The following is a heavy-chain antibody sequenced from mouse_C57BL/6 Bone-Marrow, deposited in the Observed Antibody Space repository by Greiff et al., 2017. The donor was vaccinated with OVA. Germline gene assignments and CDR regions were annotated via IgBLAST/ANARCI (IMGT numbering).Heavy chain of an antibody. D-gene: IGHD1-1*01. J-gene: IGHJ2*01. Sequence: EVNVVESGGGLVKPGGSLKLSCAASGFTFSSYAMSWVRQTPEKRLEWVATISDGGSYTYYPDNVKGRFTISRDNAKNNLYLQMSHLKSEDTAMYYCARDIYGDYWGQGTTLTVSS. V-gene: IGHV5-4*01. CDR3: ARDIYGDY. CDR2: ISDGGSYT. CDR1: GFTFSSYA.